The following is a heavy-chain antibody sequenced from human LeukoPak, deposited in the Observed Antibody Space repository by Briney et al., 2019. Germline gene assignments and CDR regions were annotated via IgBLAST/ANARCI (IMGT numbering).Heavy chain of an antibody. CDR1: GFTFSTYA. CDR2: IATSSDYI. V-gene: IGHV3-21*06. CDR3: ARGRSITILRGVAISDGFDI. D-gene: IGHD3-10*01. Sequence: GGSLRLSCAASGFTFSTYAMSWVRRAPGKGLEWVSSIATSSDYIYYAGSLKGRFTISRDNAKNSLYLHMNSLRPDDTAVYYCARGRSITILRGVAISDGFDIWGQGTKVTVS. J-gene: IGHJ3*02.